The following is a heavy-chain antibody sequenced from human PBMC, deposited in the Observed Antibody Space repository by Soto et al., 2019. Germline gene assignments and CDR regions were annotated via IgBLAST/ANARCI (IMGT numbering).Heavy chain of an antibody. CDR1: GYTFNTYG. J-gene: IGHJ4*02. D-gene: IGHD3-22*01. CDR2: ISTYNGTT. Sequence: QVQLVQSGAEVKKPGASVKVSCKASGYTFNTYGMSWVRQAAGQGLDWMGWISTYNGTTKYAERLQGRVTMTTDTTTSTADMEVRNLRFDDTAVYYCARGPTDYSDNSGNYFLDYWGQGTLVTVSS. CDR3: ARGPTDYSDNSGNYFLDY. V-gene: IGHV1-18*01.